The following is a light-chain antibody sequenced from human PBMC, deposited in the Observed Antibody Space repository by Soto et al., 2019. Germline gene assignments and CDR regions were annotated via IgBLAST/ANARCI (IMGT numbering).Light chain of an antibody. CDR1: QRIDNF. V-gene: IGKV1-39*01. CDR2: SAS. J-gene: IGKJ1*01. Sequence: DIQMTQSPSTLSGSVGDRVTITCRASQRIDNFLNWYQQKPGKAPKLLIYSASSLQSGVPSRFSGSRSGTDFTLTISSLQPEDSATYYCQQSYSTLTWTFGQGTKVDIK. CDR3: QQSYSTLTWT.